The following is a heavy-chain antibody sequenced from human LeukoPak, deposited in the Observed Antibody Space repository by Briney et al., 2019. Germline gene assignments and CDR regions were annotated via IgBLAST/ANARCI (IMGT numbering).Heavy chain of an antibody. CDR1: GYILTELS. Sequence: ASVKVSCKVSGYILTELSIHWVRQAPGKGLEWMGSFDPENAKTMSAQTFQGRVTMTEDTSTDTAYMELRSLRSDDTAIYYCVIMSHTVVPTARIYYYMDIWGTGTTVIVSS. CDR3: VIMSHTVVPTARIYYYMDI. CDR2: FDPENAKT. D-gene: IGHD1-1*01. V-gene: IGHV1-24*01. J-gene: IGHJ6*03.